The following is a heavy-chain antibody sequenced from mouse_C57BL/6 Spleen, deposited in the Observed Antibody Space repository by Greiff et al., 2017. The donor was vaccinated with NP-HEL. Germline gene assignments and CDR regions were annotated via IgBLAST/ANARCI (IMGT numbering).Heavy chain of an antibody. CDR2: INPGSGGT. D-gene: IGHD4-1*02. J-gene: IGHJ4*01. CDR3: ARPTPYAMDY. V-gene: IGHV1-54*01. Sequence: QVQLQQSGAELVRPGTSVKVSCKASGYAFTNYLIEWVKQRPGQGLEWIGVINPGSGGTNYNEKFKGKATLTADKSSSTAYMQLSSLTSEDSAVYFCARPTPYAMDYWGQGTSVTVSS. CDR1: GYAFTNYL.